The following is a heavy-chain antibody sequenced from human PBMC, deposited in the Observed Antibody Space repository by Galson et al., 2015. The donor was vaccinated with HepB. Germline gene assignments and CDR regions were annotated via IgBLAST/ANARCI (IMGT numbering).Heavy chain of an antibody. CDR2: MSYDGSNR. Sequence: SLRLSCAASGFTFSIWGMHWVRQAPGKGLEWVAIMSYDGSNRYYADSVRGRFTISRDNSKNTLYLQMNSLRTEDTAVYYCAKVPARLAARPGGSYYYGMDVWGQGTTVTVSS. J-gene: IGHJ6*02. V-gene: IGHV3-30*18. D-gene: IGHD6-6*01. CDR3: AKVPARLAARPGGSYYYGMDV. CDR1: GFTFSIWG.